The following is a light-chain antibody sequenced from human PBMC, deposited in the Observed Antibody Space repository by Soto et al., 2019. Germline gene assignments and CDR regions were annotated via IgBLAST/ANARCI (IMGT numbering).Light chain of an antibody. Sequence: QSALTQPRSVSGSPGQSVTISCTGTSSDVGGYNFVSWYQHHPGKAPKLMIYNVIQRSSGVPDRFSASKSGNTASLTISGLQAEDEADYYCCSYAGSDTYVFGTGTKVTVL. CDR1: SSDVGGYNF. J-gene: IGLJ1*01. CDR3: CSYAGSDTYV. CDR2: NVI. V-gene: IGLV2-11*01.